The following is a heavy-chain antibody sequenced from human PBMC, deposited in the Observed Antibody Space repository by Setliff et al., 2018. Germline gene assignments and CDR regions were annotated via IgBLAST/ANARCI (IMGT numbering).Heavy chain of an antibody. J-gene: IGHJ3*02. CDR2: ISTNTGNP. CDR1: GGTFSNYD. D-gene: IGHD3-16*01. CDR3: AREGEGSTFFPLDAFDI. Sequence: ASVKVSCKASGGTFSNYDISWVRQAPGQGLEWMGWISTNTGNPTYAQGFTGRFVFSLDTSVSMAYLQISSLKAEDTAVYYCAREGEGSTFFPLDAFDIWGQGTMVT. V-gene: IGHV7-4-1*04.